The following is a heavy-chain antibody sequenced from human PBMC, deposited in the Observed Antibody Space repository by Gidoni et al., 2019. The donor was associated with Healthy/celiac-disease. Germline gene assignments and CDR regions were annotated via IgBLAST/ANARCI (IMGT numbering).Heavy chain of an antibody. CDR3: AKDQAAGRVYCSSTSCHDPRYYYYGMDV. V-gene: IGHV3-23*01. D-gene: IGHD2-2*01. CDR2: ISGRGGST. Sequence: EVQLLESGGGVGQPGGSPRLARAASGFTFSSYALPWVSQVPGKGGVSAISGRGGSTSYADSVKGRFTISRDNSKNTLYLQMNSLRAEDTAVYYCAKDQAAGRVYCSSTSCHDPRYYYYGMDVWGQGTTVTVSS. J-gene: IGHJ6*02. CDR1: GFTFSSYA.